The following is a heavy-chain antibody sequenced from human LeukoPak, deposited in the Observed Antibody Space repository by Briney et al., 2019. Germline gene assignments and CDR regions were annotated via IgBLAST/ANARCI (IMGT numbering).Heavy chain of an antibody. CDR2: ISGSGGST. Sequence: GGSLRLSCAASGFTFSSYAMSWVRQAPGKGLEWVSAISGSGGSTYYADSVKGRFTISRDNSKNTLYLQMNSLRAEDTAVYYCARTRGYSYGPFDYWGQGTLVTVSS. CDR3: ARTRGYSYGPFDY. D-gene: IGHD5-18*01. CDR1: GFTFSSYA. J-gene: IGHJ4*02. V-gene: IGHV3-23*01.